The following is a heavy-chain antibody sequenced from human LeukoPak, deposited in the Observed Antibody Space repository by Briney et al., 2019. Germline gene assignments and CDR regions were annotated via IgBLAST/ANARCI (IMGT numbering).Heavy chain of an antibody. CDR1: GGSISSSNW. Sequence: SETLSLTCAVSGGSISSSNWWSWVRQPPGKGLEWIGQIYHSGSTNYNPSLKSRVTISVDTSKNQFSLKLSSVTAADTAVYYCARTDNWNDVGFFDYWGQGTLVTVSS. CDR2: IYHSGST. J-gene: IGHJ4*02. V-gene: IGHV4-4*02. CDR3: ARTDNWNDVGFFDY. D-gene: IGHD1-1*01.